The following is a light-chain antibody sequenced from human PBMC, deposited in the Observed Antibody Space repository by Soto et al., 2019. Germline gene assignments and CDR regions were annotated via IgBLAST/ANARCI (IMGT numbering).Light chain of an antibody. CDR2: RNS. J-gene: IGLJ2*01. CDR3: QSYDSSLSGSV. Sequence: QSVLTQPPSVSGAPGQRVTISCIGNSSNIGACYDVHWYQRLPGTAPKVLIYRNSNRPSGVSDRISASKSATSASLAITGLQAEDEADYYCQSYDSSLSGSVFGGGTKLTVL. CDR1: SSNIGACYD. V-gene: IGLV1-40*01.